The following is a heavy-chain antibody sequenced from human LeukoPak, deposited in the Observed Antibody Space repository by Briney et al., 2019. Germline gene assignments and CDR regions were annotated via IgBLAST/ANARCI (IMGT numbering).Heavy chain of an antibody. CDR3: ARGTYYDFWSSYGGGSDY. D-gene: IGHD3-3*01. Sequence: SETLSLTCTVSGGSISSYYWSWIRQPPGKGLEWIGYIYYSGSTNYNPSLKSRVTISVDTSKNQFSLKLSSVTAADTAVYYCARGTYYDFWSSYGGGSDYWGQGTLVTVSS. CDR2: IYYSGST. CDR1: GGSISSYY. V-gene: IGHV4-59*01. J-gene: IGHJ4*02.